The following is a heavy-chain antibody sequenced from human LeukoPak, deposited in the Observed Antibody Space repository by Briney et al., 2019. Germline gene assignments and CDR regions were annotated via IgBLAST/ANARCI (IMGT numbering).Heavy chain of an antibody. CDR1: GFTFSSYA. CDR2: TSYDGSNK. Sequence: GGSLRLSCAASGFTFSSYAMHWVRQAPGKGLEWVAITSYDGSNKYYAASVKGRFAISRDNSKNTLYLQMNSLRVEDTAVYYCAKDAPLDQLPEDYWGQGTLVTVSS. CDR3: AKDAPLDQLPEDY. J-gene: IGHJ4*02. D-gene: IGHD2-2*01. V-gene: IGHV3-30*09.